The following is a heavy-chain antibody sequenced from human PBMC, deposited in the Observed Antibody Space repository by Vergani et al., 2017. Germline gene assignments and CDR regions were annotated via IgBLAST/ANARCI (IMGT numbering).Heavy chain of an antibody. V-gene: IGHV1-69*09. J-gene: IGHJ4*02. CDR2: IIPILGIA. CDR3: ASLIVGDYGGLDY. D-gene: IGHD1-26*01. Sequence: QLVQSGPEVKKPGTSVKVSCKASGGTFSSYTISWVRQAPGQGLEWMGRIIPILGIANYAQKFQGRVTITADKSTSTAYMELSSLRSEDTAVYYCASLIVGDYGGLDYWGQGTLVTVSS. CDR1: GGTFSSYT.